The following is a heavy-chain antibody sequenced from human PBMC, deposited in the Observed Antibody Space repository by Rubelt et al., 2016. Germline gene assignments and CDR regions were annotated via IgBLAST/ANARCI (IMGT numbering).Heavy chain of an antibody. J-gene: IGHJ4*02. Sequence: QLQLQESGPGLVKPSETLSLTCTVSGGSISSSSYYWGWIRQPPGKGLEWIGSIYYSGSTYYNPALKLRVTISGDKSKNQFSLKRSLVTAADTAVYYCARLQARYYFDYWGQGTLVTVSS. CDR3: ARLQARYYFDY. CDR1: GGSISSSSYY. V-gene: IGHV4-39*01. CDR2: IYYSGST.